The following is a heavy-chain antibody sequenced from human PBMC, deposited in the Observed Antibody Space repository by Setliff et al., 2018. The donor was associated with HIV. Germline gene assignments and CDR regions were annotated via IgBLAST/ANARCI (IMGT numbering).Heavy chain of an antibody. CDR2: IYDGGST. Sequence: SETLSLTCTVSGGSISSNWWSWVRQSPGKGLEWIGEIYDGGSTYYNPCLKSRVTLAVDTSKNQFSLKLSSVTAADTAVYYCARHDTEYSSYPIDYWGQGNLVTVSS. CDR1: GGSISSNW. D-gene: IGHD6-6*01. CDR3: ARHDTEYSSYPIDY. J-gene: IGHJ4*02. V-gene: IGHV4-4*02.